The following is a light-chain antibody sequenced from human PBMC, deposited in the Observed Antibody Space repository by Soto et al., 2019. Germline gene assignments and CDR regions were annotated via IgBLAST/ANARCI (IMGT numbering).Light chain of an antibody. V-gene: IGLV2-14*03. J-gene: IGLJ1*01. Sequence: QSALTQPASVSGSPGQSITISCTGTSTDVGGYKYVSWYQQHPGTAPKLMIFDVNGRPSGVSDRFSGSKSGNTASLTISGLQPEDEADYYCSSFSSSSTPYVFGTGTQLTVL. CDR2: DVN. CDR1: STDVGGYKY. CDR3: SSFSSSSTPYV.